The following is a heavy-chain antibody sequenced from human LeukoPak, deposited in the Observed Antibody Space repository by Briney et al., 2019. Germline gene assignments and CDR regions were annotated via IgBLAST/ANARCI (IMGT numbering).Heavy chain of an antibody. CDR3: AGNDFWSGYLDY. D-gene: IGHD3-3*01. Sequence: SETLSLTCTVSGGSISSYYWSWIRQPAGKGLEWIGRIYTSGSTNYNPSLKSRVTMSVDTSKNQFSLKLSSVTAADTAMYYCAGNDFWSGYLDYWGQGTLVTVSS. J-gene: IGHJ4*02. CDR1: GGSISSYY. CDR2: IYTSGST. V-gene: IGHV4-4*07.